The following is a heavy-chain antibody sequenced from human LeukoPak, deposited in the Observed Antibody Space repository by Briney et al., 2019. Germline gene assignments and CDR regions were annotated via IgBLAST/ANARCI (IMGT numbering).Heavy chain of an antibody. CDR1: GGSISSYY. CDR2: IYYSGST. Sequence: KPSETLSLTCTVSGGSISSYYWSWIRQPPGKGLEWIGYIYYSGSTNYNPSLKSRVTISVDTSKNQFSLKLSSVTAAVTAVYYCARVGSSGYYFDYWGQGTLVTVSS. V-gene: IGHV4-59*01. D-gene: IGHD3-22*01. CDR3: ARVGSSGYYFDY. J-gene: IGHJ4*02.